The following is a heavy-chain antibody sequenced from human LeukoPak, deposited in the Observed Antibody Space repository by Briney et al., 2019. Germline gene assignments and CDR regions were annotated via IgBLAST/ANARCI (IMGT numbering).Heavy chain of an antibody. CDR1: GFTFSFYW. CDR2: IKQDGGEK. Sequence: PGGSLGLSCAASGFTFSFYWMSWVRQAPGKGLEWVANIKQDGGEKYYVESVKGRFSISRDNVKNSLYLQMNSLRVEDTAVYYCARARGGYDLDYWGQGTLVTVSS. J-gene: IGHJ4*02. D-gene: IGHD5-12*01. CDR3: ARARGGYDLDY. V-gene: IGHV3-7*01.